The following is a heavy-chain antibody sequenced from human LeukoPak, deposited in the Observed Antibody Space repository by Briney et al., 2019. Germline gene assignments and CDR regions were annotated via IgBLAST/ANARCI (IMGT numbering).Heavy chain of an antibody. J-gene: IGHJ4*02. V-gene: IGHV3-7*01. CDR2: IKQDGSEK. D-gene: IGHD6-13*01. Sequence: GGSLRLSCAASGFTFSSYWMSWVRQAPGKGLEWVANIKQDGSEKYYVDSAKGRFTISRDNAKNSLYLQMNSLRAEDTAVYYCARETRYSSSWASKLDYWGQGTLVTVSS. CDR3: ARETRYSSSWASKLDY. CDR1: GFTFSSYW.